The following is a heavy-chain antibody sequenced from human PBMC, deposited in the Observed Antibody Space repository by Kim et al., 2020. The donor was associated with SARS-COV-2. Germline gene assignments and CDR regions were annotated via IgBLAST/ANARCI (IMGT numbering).Heavy chain of an antibody. Sequence: GGSLRLSCAASGFSFNNNAMTWVRQAPGKGLEWVSGLGGDGGTFYANSVKGRFTISRDKSKNTLYLQMTGLSAVDTAVYFFAKDVFHWHHDFWGQVTLLT. D-gene: IGHD2-21*01. CDR1: GFSFNNNA. J-gene: IGHJ4*02. V-gene: IGHV3-23*01. CDR2: LGGDGGT. CDR3: AKDVFHWHHDF.